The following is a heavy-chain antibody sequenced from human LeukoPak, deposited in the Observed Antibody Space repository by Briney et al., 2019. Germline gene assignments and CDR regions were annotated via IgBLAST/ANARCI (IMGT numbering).Heavy chain of an antibody. J-gene: IGHJ5*02. CDR1: GYSISSGYY. V-gene: IGHV4-38-2*01. D-gene: IGHD2-2*02. CDR2: IYRSGST. Sequence: SETLSLTCAVSGYSISSGYYWGWIRQPPGKGLEWIGSIYRSGSTYYNPSLKSRVTISVDTSKNQFSLKLSSVTAADTAVYYCARHEGLGYCSSTSCYTEYNWFDPWGQGTLVTVSS. CDR3: ARHEGLGYCSSTSCYTEYNWFDP.